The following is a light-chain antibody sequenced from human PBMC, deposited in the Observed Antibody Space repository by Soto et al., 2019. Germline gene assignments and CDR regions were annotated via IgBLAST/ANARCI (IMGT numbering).Light chain of an antibody. CDR1: QSIRSY. CDR2: GAS. J-gene: IGKJ1*01. V-gene: IGKV1-39*01. Sequence: DIQMTQSPSSLSASVGDRVTITCSASQSIRSYLNWYQQERGKAXKLLVYGASSLQSGVPSRFSGSGSGTDFTLTISSLQTEDFANYYCQQSYSTPSWTFGQGTKVDI. CDR3: QQSYSTPSWT.